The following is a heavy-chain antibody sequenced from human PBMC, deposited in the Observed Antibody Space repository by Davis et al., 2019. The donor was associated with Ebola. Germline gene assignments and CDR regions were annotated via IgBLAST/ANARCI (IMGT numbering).Heavy chain of an antibody. CDR2: ISVSGAST. D-gene: IGHD5-24*01. V-gene: IGHV3-23*01. CDR1: GFSINSYS. J-gene: IGHJ4*02. CDR3: ARDQDGFNFLRY. Sequence: GGSLRLSCAASGFSINSYSMGWVRQSPGKGLEWVSVISVSGASTYYADFVKGRFIISRDNSKNTLDLQMDSLRAEDTAVYYCARDQDGFNFLRYWGQGILVTVSS.